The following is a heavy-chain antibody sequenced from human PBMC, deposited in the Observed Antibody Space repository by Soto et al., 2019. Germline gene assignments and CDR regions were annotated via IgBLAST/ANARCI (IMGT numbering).Heavy chain of an antibody. J-gene: IGHJ6*02. V-gene: IGHV4-4*02. CDR1: GGSISSSNW. Sequence: QVQLRESGPGLVKPSGTLSLTCAVSGGSISSSNWWSWVRQPPGKGLEWIGEIYHSGSTKYNPSLKSRVTISVDKSKNQFSLKLSSVTAADTAVYYCARSPDSSGYYPRWYYYGMDVWGQGTTVTVSS. CDR2: IYHSGST. D-gene: IGHD3-22*01. CDR3: ARSPDSSGYYPRWYYYGMDV.